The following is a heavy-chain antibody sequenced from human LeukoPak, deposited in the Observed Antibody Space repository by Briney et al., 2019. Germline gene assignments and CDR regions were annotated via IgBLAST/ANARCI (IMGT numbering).Heavy chain of an antibody. D-gene: IGHD6-19*01. CDR1: GFTLSSYG. V-gene: IGHV3-30*18. Sequence: GRSLRLSCAASGFTLSSYGMHWVRQAPGKGLEWVAVISYDGSNKDYADAVKGRFTISRDNSKNTLYLQMNSLRAEDTAVYYCTKDRGSSGLAGVFDIWGQGTMVTVSS. CDR2: ISYDGSNK. CDR3: TKDRGSSGLAGVFDI. J-gene: IGHJ3*02.